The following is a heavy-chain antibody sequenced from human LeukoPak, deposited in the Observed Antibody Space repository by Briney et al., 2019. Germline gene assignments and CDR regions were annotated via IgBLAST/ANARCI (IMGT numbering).Heavy chain of an antibody. CDR1: GFTFSSYS. CDR2: ISSSSSYI. J-gene: IGHJ4*02. V-gene: IGHV3-21*01. D-gene: IGHD6-6*01. CDR3: ASEEGSFPEYFDY. Sequence: GGSLRLSCAASGFTFSSYSMNWVRQAPGKGLEWVSSISSSSSYIYYADSVKGRFTISRDNAKNSLYLQMNSLRAEDTAVYYCASEEGSFPEYFDYWGQGTLVTVSS.